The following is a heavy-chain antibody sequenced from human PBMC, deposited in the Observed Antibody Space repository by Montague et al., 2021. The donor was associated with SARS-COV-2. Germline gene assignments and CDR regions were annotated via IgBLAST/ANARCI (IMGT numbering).Heavy chain of an antibody. CDR1: GASISTGGYT. Sequence: TLSLTCAVSGASISTGGYTWSWIRRPPGKGLEWIVYIYQSGTTRYNPSLKSRVTMSVAKSKNQFSLQLTSVIAADTAIYFCARSMIRGGLNWFDPWGQGTLVTVSS. CDR3: ARSMIRGGLNWFDP. V-gene: IGHV4-30-2*01. CDR2: IYQSGTT. J-gene: IGHJ5*02. D-gene: IGHD3-10*01.